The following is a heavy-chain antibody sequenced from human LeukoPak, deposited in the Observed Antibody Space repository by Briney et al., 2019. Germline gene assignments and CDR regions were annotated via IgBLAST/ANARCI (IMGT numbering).Heavy chain of an antibody. CDR1: GFTFSSYG. CDR3: AKVTLDSSGYPFGFDY. CDR2: ISYDGSNK. D-gene: IGHD3-22*01. Sequence: GGSLRLSCAASGFTFSSYGMHWVRQAPGKGLEWVAVISYDGSNKYYADSVKGRFTISRDNSKNTLYLQMNSLRAEDMAVYYCAKVTLDSSGYPFGFDYWGQGTLVTVSS. J-gene: IGHJ4*02. V-gene: IGHV3-30*18.